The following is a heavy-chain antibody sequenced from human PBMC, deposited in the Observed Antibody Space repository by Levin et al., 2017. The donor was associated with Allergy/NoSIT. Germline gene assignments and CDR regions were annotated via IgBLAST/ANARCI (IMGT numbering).Heavy chain of an antibody. J-gene: IGHJ4*02. D-gene: IGHD3-10*01. CDR2: INPNSGGT. V-gene: IGHV1-2*02. CDR1: GYTFTGYY. CDR3: ARFHPSRTAYYGSGSFYFDY. Sequence: ASVKVSCKASGYTFTGYYMHWVRQAPGQGLEWMGWINPNSGGTNYAQKFQGRVTMTRDTSISTAYMELSRLRSDDTAVYYCARFHPSRTAYYGSGSFYFDYWGQGTLVTVSS.